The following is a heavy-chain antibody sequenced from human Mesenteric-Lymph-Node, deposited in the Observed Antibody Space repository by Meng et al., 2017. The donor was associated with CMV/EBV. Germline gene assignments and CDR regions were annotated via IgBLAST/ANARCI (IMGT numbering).Heavy chain of an antibody. Sequence: GASLKISCAASGFTFSDYSMIWLRQAPGKGLEWVSSISSTTTYIYYADSLKDRFTISRDNAKNSLYLQMNSLRAGDTAVYYCARDGAYYDFWSGTRQWYFDLWGRGTLVTVSS. J-gene: IGHJ2*01. D-gene: IGHD3-3*01. CDR2: ISSTTTYI. V-gene: IGHV3-21*01. CDR1: GFTFSDYS. CDR3: ARDGAYYDFWSGTRQWYFDL.